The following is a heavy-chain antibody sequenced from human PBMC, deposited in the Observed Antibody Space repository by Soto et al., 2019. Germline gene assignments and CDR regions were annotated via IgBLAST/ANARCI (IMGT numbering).Heavy chain of an antibody. CDR2: VNPILSMS. CDR3: ATSYGSGYRAFDY. D-gene: IGHD3-10*01. J-gene: IGHJ4*02. V-gene: IGHV1-69*04. CDR1: RDTSSFYS. Sequence: QVQLVQSGAEVKRPGSSVKVSCNAPRDTSSFYSINWVRQAPGLGLEWMGRVNPILSMSNYAQRFQGRVTMTADKSTSTAYMELSGLRSEDTAMYYCATSYGSGYRAFDYWGQGALVTVSS.